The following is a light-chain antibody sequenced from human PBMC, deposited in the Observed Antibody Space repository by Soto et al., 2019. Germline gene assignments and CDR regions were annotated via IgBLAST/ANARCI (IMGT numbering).Light chain of an antibody. CDR1: QSISTY. Sequence: DIQMTQSPSSLSASVGDRVTITCRASQSISTYLNWYQQKPGKAPTLLIYATSRLQSGVASRFSGSGSGTDFTLTISILQPEDYATYYCQQSYGTPPTFGQGTKLEIK. V-gene: IGKV1-39*01. CDR3: QQSYGTPPT. J-gene: IGKJ2*01. CDR2: ATS.